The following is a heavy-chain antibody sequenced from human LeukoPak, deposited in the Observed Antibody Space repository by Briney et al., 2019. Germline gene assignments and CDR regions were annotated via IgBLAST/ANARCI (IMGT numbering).Heavy chain of an antibody. J-gene: IGHJ4*02. CDR3: ARGYYYGSGSRTVFDY. Sequence: SETLSLTCTVSGGSISSYYWSWIRQPAGKGLEWIGRIYTSGSTNYNPSLKSRVTMSVDTSKNQFSLKLSSVTAADTAVYYCARGYYYGSGSRTVFDYWGQGTLVTVSS. CDR1: GGSISSYY. V-gene: IGHV4-4*07. D-gene: IGHD3-10*01. CDR2: IYTSGST.